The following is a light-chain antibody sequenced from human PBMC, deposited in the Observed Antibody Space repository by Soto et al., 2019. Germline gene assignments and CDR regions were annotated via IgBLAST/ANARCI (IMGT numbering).Light chain of an antibody. Sequence: QSVLTQPPSASGSPGQSVTISCTGTSSDVGGYNYVSWYQQHPGKAPKLMIYEVSKRPSGVPDRFSGSKSGNTASLTVSGLQAEDEAYYYCSSYAGSNYVFGTGTKVTV. J-gene: IGLJ1*01. CDR2: EVS. V-gene: IGLV2-8*01. CDR3: SSYAGSNYV. CDR1: SSDVGGYNY.